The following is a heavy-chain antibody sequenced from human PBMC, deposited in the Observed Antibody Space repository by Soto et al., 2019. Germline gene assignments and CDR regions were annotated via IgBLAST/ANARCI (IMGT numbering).Heavy chain of an antibody. J-gene: IGHJ4*02. CDR1: GYTFTSYA. CDR2: INAGNGKT. D-gene: IGHD2-15*01. V-gene: IGHV1-3*01. Sequence: GASVKVSCKASGYTFTSYAMHWVRQAPGQRLEWMGWINAGNGKTKYSQKFQGRVTITRDTSANTAYMELSSLRSEDTAVYYCARGYCSGGSCYSVDYWGQGTLVTVSS. CDR3: ARGYCSGGSCYSVDY.